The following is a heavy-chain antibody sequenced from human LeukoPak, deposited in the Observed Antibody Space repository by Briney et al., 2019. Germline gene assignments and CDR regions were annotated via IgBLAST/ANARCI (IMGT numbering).Heavy chain of an antibody. J-gene: IGHJ6*03. V-gene: IGHV3-21*01. Sequence: GGSLRLSCAASGFTFSTYSMNWVRQAPGKGLEWVSSISSSSSYIYYADSVKGRFTISRDNAKNSLYLQMNSLRAEDTAVYYCARDGYYGSGSYYDLYYYYMDVWGKGTTVTISS. CDR1: GFTFSTYS. D-gene: IGHD3-10*01. CDR2: ISSSSSYI. CDR3: ARDGYYGSGSYYDLYYYYMDV.